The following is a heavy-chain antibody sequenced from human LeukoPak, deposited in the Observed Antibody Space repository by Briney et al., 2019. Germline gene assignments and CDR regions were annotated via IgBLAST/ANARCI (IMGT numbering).Heavy chain of an antibody. D-gene: IGHD3-9*01. J-gene: IGHJ4*02. Sequence: SGPTLVNPTPTLTLTCTFSGFSLSTSGVGVGWIRQPPGKALEWLALIYWDDDKRYSPSLKSRLTITKDTSKNQVVLTMTNMDPVDTATYYCAHSKVSPELRYFDWLFRGCYFDYWGQGTLVTVSS. CDR3: AHSKVSPELRYFDWLFRGCYFDY. CDR1: GFSLSTSGVG. V-gene: IGHV2-5*02. CDR2: IYWDDDK.